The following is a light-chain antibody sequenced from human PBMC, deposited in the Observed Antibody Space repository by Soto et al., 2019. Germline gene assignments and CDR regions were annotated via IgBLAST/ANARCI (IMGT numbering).Light chain of an antibody. J-gene: IGKJ3*01. Sequence: DIQMTQSPSSLSASVGDIVTITCRASQGISNYLAWYQQKPGKVPKLLIYAASTLQSGVPSRFSGSGSGTDFTLTISSLQPEDVATYYCQKYNSAPRVTFGPGTKVDIK. CDR3: QKYNSAPRVT. CDR2: AAS. V-gene: IGKV1-27*01. CDR1: QGISNY.